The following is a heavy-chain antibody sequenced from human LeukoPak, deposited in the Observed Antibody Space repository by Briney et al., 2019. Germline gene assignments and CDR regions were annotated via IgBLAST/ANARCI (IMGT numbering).Heavy chain of an antibody. Sequence: GGSLRLSCVASEYTFSNYAMNWVRQAPGKGLEWVSFVSTSGSYIYYADSVKGRFTISRDNAKNSLYLQMNSLRAEDTAVYYCASQTPRRLPIAVADYFDYWGQGTLVTVSS. CDR3: ASQTPRRLPIAVADYFDY. V-gene: IGHV3-21*01. CDR1: EYTFSNYA. CDR2: VSTSGSYI. D-gene: IGHD6-19*01. J-gene: IGHJ4*02.